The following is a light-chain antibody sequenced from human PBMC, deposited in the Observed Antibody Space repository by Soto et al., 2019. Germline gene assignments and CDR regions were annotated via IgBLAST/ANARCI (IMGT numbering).Light chain of an antibody. CDR3: QEAYSFLVP. CDR1: QDISKW. J-gene: IGKJ5*01. CDR2: TAS. Sequence: DIQMTQSPSSVSASVGDRVSITCRASQDISKWIAWYQHKPGRAPKLLIHTASTIQREVPSRFKVSGSRTDFTLTISSLQPEDFATYHCQEAYSFLVPFAIGIRLEI. V-gene: IGKV1-12*01.